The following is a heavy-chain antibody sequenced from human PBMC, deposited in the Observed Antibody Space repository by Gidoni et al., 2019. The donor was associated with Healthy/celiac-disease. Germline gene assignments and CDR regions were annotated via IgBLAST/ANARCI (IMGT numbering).Heavy chain of an antibody. D-gene: IGHD2-15*01. J-gene: IGHJ5*02. CDR3: ARSLVAAENWFDP. CDR1: GGSISSYY. V-gene: IGHV4-59*01. CDR2: IYYSGST. Sequence: QVQLQESGPGLVKPSETLSLTCPVSGGSISSYYWSWIRQPPGKGLEWIGYIYYSGSTNYNPSLKSRVTISVDTSKNQFSLKLSSVTAADTAVYYCARSLVAAENWFDPWGQGTLVTVSS.